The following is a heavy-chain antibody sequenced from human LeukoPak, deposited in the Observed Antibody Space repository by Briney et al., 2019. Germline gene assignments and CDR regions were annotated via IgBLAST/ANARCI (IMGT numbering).Heavy chain of an antibody. D-gene: IGHD1-1*01. CDR2: INPNSGGT. CDR1: GYTFTGYY. CDR3: ARESRTSSPPRDAFVI. Sequence: ASVKVSCKASGYTFTGYYMHWARQAPGQGLEWMGWINPNSGGTKYAQNFQGRVTLTRDTSFSTAYMELRRLRSDDTAVYYCARESRTSSPPRDAFVIWGQGTWVTVSS. V-gene: IGHV1-2*02. J-gene: IGHJ3*02.